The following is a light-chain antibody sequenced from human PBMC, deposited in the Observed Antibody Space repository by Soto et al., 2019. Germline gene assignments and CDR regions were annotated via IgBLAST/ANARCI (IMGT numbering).Light chain of an antibody. J-gene: IGLJ3*02. CDR1: SGSVSTSYY. Sequence: QTVVTQEPSFSVSPGRTVTLTCGLSSGSVSTSYYPSWYQQTPCQAPRTLIYNTNTRSSGVPDRFSGSILGNKAALTITGAPADDESDYYCVLYMGSGTWVFGGGTKLTVL. CDR2: NTN. V-gene: IGLV8-61*01. CDR3: VLYMGSGTWV.